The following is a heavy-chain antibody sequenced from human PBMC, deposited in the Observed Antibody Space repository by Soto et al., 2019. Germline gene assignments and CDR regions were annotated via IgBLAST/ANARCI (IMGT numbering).Heavy chain of an antibody. CDR1: GGSISDYF. V-gene: IGHV4-34*01. J-gene: IGHJ6*03. Sequence: SETLSLTSVVAGGSISDYFWSWIRQPPGMALEWIGEINHLGSINYNPSLKSRVTMSVHTSKNQFSLTLNSVTAADTATYYCARGGISHWAYFYYMDVWDRGTTVTVSS. CDR2: INHLGSI. D-gene: IGHD2-21*01. CDR3: ARGGISHWAYFYYMDV.